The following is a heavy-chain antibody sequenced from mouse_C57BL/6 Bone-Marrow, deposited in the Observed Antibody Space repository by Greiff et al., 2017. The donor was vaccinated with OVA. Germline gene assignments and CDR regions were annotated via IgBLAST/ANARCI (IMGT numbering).Heavy chain of an antibody. CDR1: GFTFSSYA. CDR2: ISDGGSYT. V-gene: IGHV5-4*03. J-gene: IGHJ2*01. CDR3: ARGSVFDY. Sequence: EVMLVESGGGLVKPGGSLKLSCAASGFTFSSYAMSWVRQTPEKRLEWVATISDGGSYTYYPDNVQGRFTVSRDNAKNNLYLQMSHLKSEDTAMYYCARGSVFDYWGQGTTLTVSS.